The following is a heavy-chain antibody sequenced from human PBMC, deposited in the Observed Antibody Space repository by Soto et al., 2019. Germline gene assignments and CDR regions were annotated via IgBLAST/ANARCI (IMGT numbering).Heavy chain of an antibody. D-gene: IGHD3-16*01. CDR3: ARTAPMDAGDKYYYDF. CDR2: IIPFFGTA. J-gene: IGHJ4*02. V-gene: IGHV1-69*13. CDR1: GGTFSTFG. Sequence: GASVKVSCKTSGGTFSTFGISWVRQAPGQGLEWMGGIIPFFGTAEYSQKFEDRITITADESTNTVYMDLRSLTSEDTAIYYCARTAPMDAGDKYYYDFWGPGALVTVSS.